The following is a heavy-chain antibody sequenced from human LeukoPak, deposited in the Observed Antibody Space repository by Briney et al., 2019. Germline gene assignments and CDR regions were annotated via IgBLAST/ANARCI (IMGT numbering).Heavy chain of an antibody. J-gene: IGHJ4*02. D-gene: IGHD3-10*01. CDR2: FAYDGSME. CDR1: GVTLSSRG. CDR3: AEDQSGSETDYPPLDY. V-gene: IGHV3-30*18. Sequence: VGSLRLSCGASGVTLSSRGVHWGREAPGKGGEGRAGFAYDGSMEDYADSVRCRFTISRDNSQHILYLNMNNLTVADMGVYSCAEDQSGSETDYPPLDYWGLGTLVVVSS.